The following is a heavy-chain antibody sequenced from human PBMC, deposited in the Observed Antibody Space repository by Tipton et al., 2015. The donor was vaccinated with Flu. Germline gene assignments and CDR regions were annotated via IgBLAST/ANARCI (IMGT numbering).Heavy chain of an antibody. CDR3: ATRGY. J-gene: IGHJ4*02. Sequence: LSLTCSVSGYSIRSAYYWGWVRRPPGKGLEWVSTIYKEGHTYHADAVRGRFTISRDIFRDTLYLQMNSLRNEDTALYYCATRGYWGRGSLVTVSS. D-gene: IGHD3-10*01. CDR2: IYKEGHT. V-gene: IGHV3-53*03. CDR1: GYSIRSAYY.